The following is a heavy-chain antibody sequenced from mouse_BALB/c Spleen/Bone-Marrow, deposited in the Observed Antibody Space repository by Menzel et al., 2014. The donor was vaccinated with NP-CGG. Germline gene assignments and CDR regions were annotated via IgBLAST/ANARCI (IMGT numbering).Heavy chain of an antibody. CDR2: ISDGGSYT. J-gene: IGHJ4*01. CDR3: ARDGNYYAMDH. Sequence: DVHLVESGGGLVKPGGSLKLSCAASGFTFSDYYMYWVRQTPEKRLEWVATISDGGSYTYYPDSVKGRFTISRDNAKNNLYLQMSSLKSEDTAMYYCARDGNYYAMDHWGQGTSVTVSS. D-gene: IGHD2-1*01. V-gene: IGHV5-4*02. CDR1: GFTFSDYY.